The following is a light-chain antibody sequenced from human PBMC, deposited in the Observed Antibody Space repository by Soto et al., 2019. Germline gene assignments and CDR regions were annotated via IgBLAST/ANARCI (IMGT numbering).Light chain of an antibody. V-gene: IGLV1-44*01. CDR2: GND. CDR1: SSNIGSNP. Sequence: QSALTQPPSASGTPGQRATISCSGSSSNIGSNPVNWYQQLPGTAPKIVIYGNDQRPSGVPDRFSGSKSGTSASLAISGLQSEDEADYYCAAWDNSLNVYVFGTGTKVTV. J-gene: IGLJ1*01. CDR3: AAWDNSLNVYV.